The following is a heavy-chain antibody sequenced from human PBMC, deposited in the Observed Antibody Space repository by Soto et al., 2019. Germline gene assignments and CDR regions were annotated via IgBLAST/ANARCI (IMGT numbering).Heavy chain of an antibody. J-gene: IGHJ3*02. Sequence: GGSLRLSCAASGFTFSSYAMSWVRQAPGKGLEWVSAISGSGGSTYYADSVKGRFTISRDNSKNTLYLQMNSLRAEDTAVYYCAKARGYSGYDVELDAFDIWGQGTMVTVSS. CDR1: GFTFSSYA. D-gene: IGHD5-12*01. V-gene: IGHV3-23*01. CDR2: ISGSGGST. CDR3: AKARGYSGYDVELDAFDI.